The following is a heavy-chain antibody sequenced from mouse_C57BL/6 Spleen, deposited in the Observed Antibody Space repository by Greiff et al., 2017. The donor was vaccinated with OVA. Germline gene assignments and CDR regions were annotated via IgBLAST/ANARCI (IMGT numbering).Heavy chain of an antibody. D-gene: IGHD2-1*01. Sequence: EVKLVESGGGLVKPGGSLKLSCAASGFTFSSYAMSWVRQTPEKRLEWVATISDGGRYTYYPDNVKGRFTISRDNAKNNLYLQMSHLKSEDTAMYYCARARGYGNYEDFDYWGQGTTLTVSS. CDR1: GFTFSSYA. CDR2: ISDGGRYT. V-gene: IGHV5-4*03. J-gene: IGHJ2*01. CDR3: ARARGYGNYEDFDY.